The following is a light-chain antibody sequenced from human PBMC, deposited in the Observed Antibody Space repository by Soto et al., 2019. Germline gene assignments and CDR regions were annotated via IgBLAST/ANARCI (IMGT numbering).Light chain of an antibody. CDR3: QAYDYSLTAFV. J-gene: IGLJ3*02. CDR2: GNR. Sequence: QSVLTQPPSVSGAPGQRVTISCTGNNSNLGAGYDVHWYQQLPGAAPKLVVFGNRNRPSGVPERFSGSKSGTSASLDITGLQAEDEADYYCQAYDYSLTAFVFGGGTKVTVL. V-gene: IGLV1-40*01. CDR1: NSNLGAGYD.